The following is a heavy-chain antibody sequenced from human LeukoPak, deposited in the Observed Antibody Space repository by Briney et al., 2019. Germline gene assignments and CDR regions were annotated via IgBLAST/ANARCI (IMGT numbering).Heavy chain of an antibody. J-gene: IGHJ3*02. CDR1: GYTFPSYG. CDR3: ARRWELREGGAFDI. D-gene: IGHD1-26*01. CDR2: ISAYNGNT. Sequence: ASVKLSCKASGYTFPSYGIRWVRQAPGQGLEWMGWISAYNGNTNYAQKLQGSVTMTTDTPTSTAYMELKSLRSDDTAVHYCARRWELREGGAFDICGQGTMVTVSS. V-gene: IGHV1-18*01.